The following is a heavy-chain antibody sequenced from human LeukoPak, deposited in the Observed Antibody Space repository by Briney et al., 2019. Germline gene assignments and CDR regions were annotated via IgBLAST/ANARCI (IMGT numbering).Heavy chain of an antibody. CDR2: ISGSGGST. Sequence: GGSLRLSCAASGFTFSSYAVSWVRQAPGKGLEWVSTISGSGGSTYYADSVKGRFTTSRDNSKNTLYLQMNSLRGEDTAVYYCAKGAYYYGSGRLLFDYWGQGTLVTVSS. CDR1: GFTFSSYA. J-gene: IGHJ4*02. V-gene: IGHV3-23*01. D-gene: IGHD3-10*01. CDR3: AKGAYYYGSGRLLFDY.